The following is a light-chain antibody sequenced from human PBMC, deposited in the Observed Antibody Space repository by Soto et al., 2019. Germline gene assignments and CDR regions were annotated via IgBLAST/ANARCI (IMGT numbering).Light chain of an antibody. Sequence: DIQLTQSPASVSAAVGDRINISCRASQPIKTWLAWYQQKPGKGPKLLIYTASTLETGVPSRFGGSGSGTDFTLTISSLQPEDAAIYSCQQAASFPFTFGPGAK. CDR2: TAS. CDR3: QQAASFPFT. J-gene: IGKJ3*01. V-gene: IGKV1-12*02. CDR1: QPIKTW.